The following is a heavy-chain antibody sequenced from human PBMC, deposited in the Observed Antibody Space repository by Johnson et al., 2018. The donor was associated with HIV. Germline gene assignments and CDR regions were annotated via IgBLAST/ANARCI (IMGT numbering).Heavy chain of an antibody. CDR1: GFTFDDYA. Sequence: EVQLVESGGGLVQPGRSLRLSCAASGFTFDDYAMHWVRQAPGKGLEWVSGISWNSGSIGYADSVKGRFTISRDNAKNSLYLQMNSLRAEDTAVYYCARAGQLPEDAFDIWGQGTMVTVSS. J-gene: IGHJ3*02. D-gene: IGHD1-7*01. CDR2: ISWNSGSI. V-gene: IGHV3-9*01. CDR3: ARAGQLPEDAFDI.